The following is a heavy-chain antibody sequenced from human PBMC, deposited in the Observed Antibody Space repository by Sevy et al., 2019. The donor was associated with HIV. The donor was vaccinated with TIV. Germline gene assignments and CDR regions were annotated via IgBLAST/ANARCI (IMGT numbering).Heavy chain of an antibody. CDR2: IYYSGST. D-gene: IGHD6-6*01. CDR1: GGSFNNYY. CDR3: ARESIGTVGDFDY. V-gene: IGHV4-59*01. Sequence: SETLSLTCTVSGGSFNNYYWSWIRQPPGKGLQWIGYIYYSGSTNYNPSLKSRVTMSLDTSKNQFSLKLGSVTAADTAIYYCARESIGTVGDFDYWGQGTLVTVSS. J-gene: IGHJ4*02.